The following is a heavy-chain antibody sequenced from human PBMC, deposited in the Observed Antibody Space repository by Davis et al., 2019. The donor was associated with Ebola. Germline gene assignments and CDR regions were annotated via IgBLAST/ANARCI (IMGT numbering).Heavy chain of an antibody. CDR1: GGSISSSNW. V-gene: IGHV4-4*02. J-gene: IGHJ5*02. CDR3: ASLDEWFDP. D-gene: IGHD1-1*01. CDR2: IYHSGST. Sequence: MPSETLSLTCAVSGGSISSSNWSSWVRQPPGKGLEWIGEIYHSGSTNYNPSLKSRVTISVDTSKNQFSLKLSSVTAADTAVYYCASLDEWFDPWGQGTLVTVSS.